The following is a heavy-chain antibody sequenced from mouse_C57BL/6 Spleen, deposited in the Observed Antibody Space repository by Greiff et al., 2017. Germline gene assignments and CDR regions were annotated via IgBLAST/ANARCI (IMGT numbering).Heavy chain of an antibody. J-gene: IGHJ4*01. Sequence: EVKLQESGPGLVKPSQSLSLTCSVTGYSITSGYYWNWLRQFPGNKLEWMGYISYDGSNNYNPSLKNRISITRDTSKNQFFLKLNSVTTEDTATYYCAREDEYGGYAMDYWGQGTSVTVSS. CDR3: AREDEYGGYAMDY. CDR2: ISYDGSN. V-gene: IGHV3-6*01. D-gene: IGHD5-1*01. CDR1: GYSITSGYY.